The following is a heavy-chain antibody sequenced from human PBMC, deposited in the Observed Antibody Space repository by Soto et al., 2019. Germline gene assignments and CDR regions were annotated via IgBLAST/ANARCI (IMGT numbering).Heavy chain of an antibody. CDR1: GFTFSNYG. D-gene: IGHD3-3*01. CDR2: ISYDGSNE. J-gene: IGHJ6*02. CDR3: AKSYYDFWSGYQTSYYYGMDV. V-gene: IGHV3-30*18. Sequence: GGSLRLSCAASGFTFSNYGMHWVRQALGKGLEWLAVISYDGSNEYYGDSVKGRFTISRDNSKNMMYLYMRSLGAEDTAVYYCAKSYYDFWSGYQTSYYYGMDVWGPGTTVTSP.